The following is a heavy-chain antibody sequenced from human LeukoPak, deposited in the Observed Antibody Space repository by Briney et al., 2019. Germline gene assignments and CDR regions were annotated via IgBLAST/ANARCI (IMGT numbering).Heavy chain of an antibody. CDR1: GFTFSSYG. Sequence: GGSLRLSCAASGFTFSSYGMHWVRQAPGKGLEWVAFIRYDGSNKYYADSVKGRFTTSRDNSKNTLYLQMNSLRAEDTAVYYCAKDRAVVPAAMGLWFDPWGQGTLVTVS. J-gene: IGHJ5*02. V-gene: IGHV3-30*02. D-gene: IGHD2-2*01. CDR3: AKDRAVVPAAMGLWFDP. CDR2: IRYDGSNK.